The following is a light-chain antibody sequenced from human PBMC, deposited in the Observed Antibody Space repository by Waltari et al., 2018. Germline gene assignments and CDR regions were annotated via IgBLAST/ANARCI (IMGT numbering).Light chain of an antibody. V-gene: IGLV3-21*02. CDR3: QVWDYNSNHVL. CDR1: NMGTER. Sequence: SYVLTQPPSFSVAPGGTATITCGGANMGTERVPWYQQTPGQAPVLVVYVNTARPSGVPERFSGSKSENTATLTISRVEAGDQADYYCQVWDYNSNHVLFGGGTKVTVL. J-gene: IGLJ2*01. CDR2: VNT.